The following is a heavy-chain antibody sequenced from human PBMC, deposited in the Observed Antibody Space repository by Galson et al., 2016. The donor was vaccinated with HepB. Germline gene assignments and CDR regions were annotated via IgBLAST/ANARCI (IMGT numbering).Heavy chain of an antibody. Sequence: SVKVSCKASGYTFTNYDINWVQQATGQGLEWLGWMTPNSGKTGYAQKFQGRLTLTRDTSTSTAYMELSSLTSDDTAVYFCARNREFTGDFDYWGQGALVTVSS. V-gene: IGHV1-8*01. CDR3: ARNREFTGDFDY. J-gene: IGHJ4*02. CDR1: GYTFTNYD. D-gene: IGHD7-27*01. CDR2: MTPNSGKT.